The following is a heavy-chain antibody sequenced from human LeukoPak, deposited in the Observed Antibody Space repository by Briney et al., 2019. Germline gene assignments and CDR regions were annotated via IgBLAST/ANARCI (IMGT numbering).Heavy chain of an antibody. V-gene: IGHV3-21*01. CDR2: ISSSSSYI. D-gene: IGHD2-2*01. Sequence: PGGSLRLSCAASGFTFSSYSMNWVRQAPGKGLEWVSSISSSSSYIYYADSVKGRFTISRDNAKNSLYLQMNSLRAEDTAVYYCARDCSSTSCYNRRAFDIWGQGTMVTVSS. J-gene: IGHJ3*02. CDR1: GFTFSSYS. CDR3: ARDCSSTSCYNRRAFDI.